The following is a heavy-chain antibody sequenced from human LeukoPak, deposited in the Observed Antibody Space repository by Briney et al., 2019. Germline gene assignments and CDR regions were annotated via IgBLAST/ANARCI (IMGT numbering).Heavy chain of an antibody. CDR3: ARDLNGMDV. CDR2: IYYSGST. CDR1: SST. J-gene: IGHJ6*02. V-gene: IGHV4-31*02. Sequence: SSTMSWIRQRPGKGLEWIGYIYYSGSTYYSPSLKSRVTISVDTSKNQFSLKLSSVTAADTAVYYCARDLNGMDVWGQGTTVTVSS.